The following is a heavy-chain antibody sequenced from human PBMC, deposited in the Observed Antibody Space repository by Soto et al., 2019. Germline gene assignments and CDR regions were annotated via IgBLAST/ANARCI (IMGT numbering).Heavy chain of an antibody. Sequence: GSLRLSCAASGFTFSSYSMNWVRQAPGKGLEWVSYISSSSTIYYADSVKGRFNISRDNAKNSLYLQMNSLRAEDTAVYYCAREACGGDCYSHAFDIWGQGTMVTVSS. CDR3: AREACGGDCYSHAFDI. J-gene: IGHJ3*02. CDR1: GFTFSSYS. V-gene: IGHV3-48*01. D-gene: IGHD2-21*02. CDR2: ISSSSTI.